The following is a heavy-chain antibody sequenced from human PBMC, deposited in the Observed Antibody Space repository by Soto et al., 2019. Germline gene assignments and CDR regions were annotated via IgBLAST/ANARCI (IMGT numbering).Heavy chain of an antibody. Sequence: QVQLVQSGAEVKKPGSSVKVSCKASGGTFSSYTISWVRQAPGQGLGWMGRIIPILGIANYAQKFQGRVTITADKSTSTAYMELSSLRSEDTAVYYCAREEADYDFWSGYYPDGGYWFDPWGQGTLVTVSS. CDR2: IIPILGIA. CDR3: AREEADYDFWSGYYPDGGYWFDP. J-gene: IGHJ5*02. CDR1: GGTFSSYT. D-gene: IGHD3-3*01. V-gene: IGHV1-69*08.